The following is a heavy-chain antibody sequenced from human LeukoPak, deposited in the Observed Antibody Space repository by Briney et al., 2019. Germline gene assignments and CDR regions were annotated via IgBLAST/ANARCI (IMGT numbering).Heavy chain of an antibody. CDR2: ISWNSGSI. J-gene: IGHJ5*02. D-gene: IGHD2-2*02. Sequence: GRSLRLSCAASGFTFDDYAMHWVRQAPGKGLEWVSGISWNSGSIGYADSVKGRFTISRDNAKNSVYLQMNSLRSEDTAFYHCARDRCSSTSCYNTPNWFDPWGQGTLVTVSS. V-gene: IGHV3-9*01. CDR3: ARDRCSSTSCYNTPNWFDP. CDR1: GFTFDDYA.